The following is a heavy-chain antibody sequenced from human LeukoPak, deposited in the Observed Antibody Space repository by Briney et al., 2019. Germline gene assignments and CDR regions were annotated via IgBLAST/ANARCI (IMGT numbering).Heavy chain of an antibody. CDR2: IYYSGST. CDR1: GGSIGSSSDY. V-gene: IGHV4-39*01. Sequence: SETLSLTCTVSGGSIGSSSDYWGWIRQPPGKVLEWIGSIYYSGSTYYNPSLKSRVTISVDTSKNQFSLKLSSVTAADTAVYYCARRTHARDYWGQGTLVTVSS. J-gene: IGHJ4*02. D-gene: IGHD1-7*01. CDR3: ARRTHARDY.